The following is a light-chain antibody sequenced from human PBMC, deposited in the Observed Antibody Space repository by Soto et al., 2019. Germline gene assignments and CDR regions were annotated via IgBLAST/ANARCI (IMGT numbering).Light chain of an antibody. Sequence: AIQLTQSPSSLSASVGDRVTITCRASQGISSALAWYQQKPGKAPKLLIYDASSLESGVPSRFSGSGSGTDFTLTICSLQPEDFATYYCQQFNRYPLYTFGQGTKLEIK. V-gene: IGKV1-13*02. CDR1: QGISSA. CDR2: DAS. CDR3: QQFNRYPLYT. J-gene: IGKJ2*01.